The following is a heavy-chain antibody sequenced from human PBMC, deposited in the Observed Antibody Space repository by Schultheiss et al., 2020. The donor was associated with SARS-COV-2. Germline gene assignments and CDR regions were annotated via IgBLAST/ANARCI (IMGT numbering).Heavy chain of an antibody. Sequence: ASVKVSCKASGYTFTGYYMHWVRQAPGQGLEWMGWINPNSGGTNYAQKFQGRVTMTRNTSISTAYMELSSLRSEDTAVYYCAADRGIVVSLYWGQGTLVTVSS. V-gene: IGHV1-2*02. CDR3: AADRGIVVSLY. CDR1: GYTFTGYY. J-gene: IGHJ4*02. CDR2: INPNSGGT. D-gene: IGHD3-22*01.